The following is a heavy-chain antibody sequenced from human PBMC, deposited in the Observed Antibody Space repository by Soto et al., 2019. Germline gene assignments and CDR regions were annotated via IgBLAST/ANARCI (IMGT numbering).Heavy chain of an antibody. J-gene: IGHJ5*02. CDR2: MNPKSGNT. D-gene: IGHD2-2*01. CDR3: ARRRSTSLQSNYRGKNWFDP. CDR1: GYTFTSYD. V-gene: IGHV1-8*01. Sequence: ASVKVSCKASGYTFTSYDINWVRQATGQGLEWMGWMNPKSGNTGYAQNFQGRVTMTRNTSISTAYMELSSLRSEDTAVYYCARRRSTSLQSNYRGKNWFDPWGQGTLVTVSS.